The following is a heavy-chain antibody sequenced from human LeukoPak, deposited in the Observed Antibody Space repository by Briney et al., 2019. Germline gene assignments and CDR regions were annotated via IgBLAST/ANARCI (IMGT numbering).Heavy chain of an antibody. Sequence: GGSLRLSCAASGFTFSSHWMHWVRQGPGKGLVWFSRIKGGGTEPNYADSVKGRFTISRDNAKSTLYMQMNSLRAEDTAVYYCARGHVAGTDRHWDYWGQGTLASVSS. CDR2: IKGGGTEP. D-gene: IGHD6-19*01. CDR1: GFTFSSHW. J-gene: IGHJ4*02. V-gene: IGHV3-74*01. CDR3: ARGHVAGTDRHWDY.